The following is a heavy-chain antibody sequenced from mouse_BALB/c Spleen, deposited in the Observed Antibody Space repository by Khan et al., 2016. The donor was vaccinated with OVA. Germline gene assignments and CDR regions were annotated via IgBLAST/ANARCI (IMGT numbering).Heavy chain of an antibody. V-gene: IGHV2-6-7*01. CDR3: ARAYYGNYREAMDY. CDR2: IWGDGST. D-gene: IGHD2-10*01. J-gene: IGHJ4*01. CDR1: GFSLTGYG. Sequence: QVQLKESGPGLVAPSQSLSITCTVSGFSLTGYGVNWVRQPPGQGLEWLGMIWGDGSTDYNSALKYRLSISKDNSKSQVVLKMNSLQTDDTAMYYCARAYYGNYREAMDYWGQGTSGTVSS.